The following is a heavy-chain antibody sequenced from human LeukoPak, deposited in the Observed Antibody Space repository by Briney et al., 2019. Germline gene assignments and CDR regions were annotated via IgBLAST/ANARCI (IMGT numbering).Heavy chain of an antibody. CDR3: AKESGGSSGYYPG. D-gene: IGHD3-22*01. Sequence: GGSLRLSCAASGFTFSSYEMNWVRQAPGKGLEWVAFIRYDGSNKYYADSVKGRFTISRDNSKNTLYLQMNSLRAEDTAVYYCAKESGGSSGYYPGWGQGTMVTVSS. J-gene: IGHJ3*01. CDR1: GFTFSSYE. CDR2: IRYDGSNK. V-gene: IGHV3-30*02.